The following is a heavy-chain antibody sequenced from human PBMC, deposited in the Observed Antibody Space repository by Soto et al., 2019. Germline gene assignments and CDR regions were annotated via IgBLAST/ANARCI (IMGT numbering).Heavy chain of an antibody. D-gene: IGHD6-19*01. CDR2: IGPSGTTT. CDR3: ARLKVTSGLSY. V-gene: IGHV1-46*01. Sequence: ASVKVSCKASGDTFTNYYIHWVRQAPGQGLKWMGTIGPSGTTTFYAQNLQGRVTMTRDTSTGTLYMELSSLTSEDTAVYYCARLKVTSGLSYWGQGTLVTVSS. CDR1: GDTFTNYY. J-gene: IGHJ4*02.